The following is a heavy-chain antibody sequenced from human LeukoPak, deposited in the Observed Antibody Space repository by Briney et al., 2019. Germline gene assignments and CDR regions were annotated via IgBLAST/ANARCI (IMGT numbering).Heavy chain of an antibody. CDR1: GFTFSSYA. CDR3: AKVSGVVVPAAMRGGYFDY. Sequence: GGSPRLSCAASGFTFSSYAMSWVRQAPGKGLEWVSAISGSGGSTYYADSVKGRFTISRDNSKNTLYLQMNSLRAEVTAVYYCAKVSGVVVPAAMRGGYFDYWGQGTLVTVSS. CDR2: ISGSGGST. D-gene: IGHD2-2*01. V-gene: IGHV3-23*01. J-gene: IGHJ4*02.